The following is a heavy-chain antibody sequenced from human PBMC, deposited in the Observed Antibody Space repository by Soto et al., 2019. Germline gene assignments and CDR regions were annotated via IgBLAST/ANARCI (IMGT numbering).Heavy chain of an antibody. Sequence: PGGSLSLSCAASGFTFDIYAMSWVRQAPGKGLEWVSTIIGSGGTPYYADFVKGRFTISRDNSKNTLYVQMNSLRADDTAEYYCAKHSGYDHYYDMDVWGQGTTVTVSS. CDR3: AKHSGYDHYYDMDV. V-gene: IGHV3-23*01. J-gene: IGHJ6*02. CDR1: GFTFDIYA. CDR2: IIGSGGTP. D-gene: IGHD5-12*01.